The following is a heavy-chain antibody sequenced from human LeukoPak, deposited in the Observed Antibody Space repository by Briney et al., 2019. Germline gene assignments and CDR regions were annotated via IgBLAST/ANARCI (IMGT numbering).Heavy chain of an antibody. V-gene: IGHV3-48*03. D-gene: IGHD4-17*01. Sequence: PGGSLRLSCAASGFTFSRYELNWVRQAPGKGLEWVSYISSSGSIIYYADSVKGRFTISRDNGKNSLYLQMNSLRAEDTALYYCARDLGMTDGDYVSYFDYWGQGTLVTVSS. J-gene: IGHJ4*02. CDR2: ISSSGSII. CDR3: ARDLGMTDGDYVSYFDY. CDR1: GFTFSRYE.